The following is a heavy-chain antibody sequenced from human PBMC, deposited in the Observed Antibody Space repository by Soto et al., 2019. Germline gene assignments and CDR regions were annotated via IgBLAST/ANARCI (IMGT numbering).Heavy chain of an antibody. J-gene: IGHJ6*03. CDR1: GFTFSSYW. Sequence: PGGSLRLSCAASGFTFSSYWMSWVRQAPGKGLEWVANIKQDGSEKYYVDSVKGRFTISRDNAKNSLYLQMNSLRAEDTAVYYCASGAYYYYMDVWGKGTTVTVSS. CDR3: ASGAYYYYMDV. D-gene: IGHD3-16*01. CDR2: IKQDGSEK. V-gene: IGHV3-7*01.